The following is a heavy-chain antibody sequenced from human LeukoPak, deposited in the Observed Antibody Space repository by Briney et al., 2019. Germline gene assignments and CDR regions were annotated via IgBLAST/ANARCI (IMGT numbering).Heavy chain of an antibody. Sequence: GGSLRLSCAASGFTFSSYSMNWVRQAPGKGLEWVSSISSSSSYIYYADSVKGRFTISRDNAKNSLYLQMNSLIAEDTAVYYCARDPGELVLFDYWGQGTLVTVSS. D-gene: IGHD6-13*01. CDR1: GFTFSSYS. V-gene: IGHV3-21*01. CDR3: ARDPGELVLFDY. CDR2: ISSSSSYI. J-gene: IGHJ4*02.